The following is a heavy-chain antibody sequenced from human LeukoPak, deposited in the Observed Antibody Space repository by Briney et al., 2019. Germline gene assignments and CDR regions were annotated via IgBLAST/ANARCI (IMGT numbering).Heavy chain of an antibody. J-gene: IGHJ6*03. CDR2: IYHSGST. CDR1: GGSISTYY. Sequence: PSETLSLTCTVSGGSISTYYWSWIRQPPGKGLEWIGYIYHSGSTKYNPSLKSRVTISVDTSKNQFSVNLSSVTAADTAVYYCARVGCSGGSCYRLRYYMDVWGKGTTVTVSS. D-gene: IGHD2-15*01. V-gene: IGHV4-59*12. CDR3: ARVGCSGGSCYRLRYYMDV.